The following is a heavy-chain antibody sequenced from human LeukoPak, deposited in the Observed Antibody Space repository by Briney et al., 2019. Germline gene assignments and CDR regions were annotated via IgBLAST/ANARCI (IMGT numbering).Heavy chain of an antibody. D-gene: IGHD3-10*01. Sequence: GASVKVSCKASGYTFTGYYMHWVRQAPGQGLEWMGWINPNSGGTSYAQKFQGWVTMTRDTSISTAYMELSRLRSDDTAVYYCAREVWFGELFGGMDVWGKGTTVTVSS. J-gene: IGHJ6*04. CDR3: AREVWFGELFGGMDV. CDR1: GYTFTGYY. CDR2: INPNSGGT. V-gene: IGHV1-2*04.